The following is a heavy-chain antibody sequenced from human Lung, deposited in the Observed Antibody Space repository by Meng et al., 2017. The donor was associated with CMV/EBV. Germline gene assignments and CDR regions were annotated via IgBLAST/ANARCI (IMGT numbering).Heavy chain of an antibody. J-gene: IGHJ6*02. CDR2: ISVSGGST. CDR1: GFTFSSYA. D-gene: IGHD2-15*01. V-gene: IGHV3-23*01. CDR3: ATGVAATKYYYGMYV. Sequence: GEXXKISCAASGFTFSSYAMSWVRQAPGKGLEWVSAISVSGGSTYYADSVKGRFTISRDNSKNTLYLQMSSLRAEDTAVYYCATGVAATKYYYGMYVWGQGXTVTVSS.